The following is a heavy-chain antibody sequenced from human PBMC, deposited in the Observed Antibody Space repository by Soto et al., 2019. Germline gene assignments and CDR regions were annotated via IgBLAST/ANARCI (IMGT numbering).Heavy chain of an antibody. V-gene: IGHV4-59*12. CDR2: IYYSGST. D-gene: IGHD1-26*01. J-gene: IGHJ4*02. CDR3: ARSEATGLDY. CDR1: GGSISSYY. Sequence: SETLSLTCTDSGGSISSYYWSWIRQPPGKGLEWIGYIYYSGSTNYNPSLKSRVTISVDTSKNQFSLKLSSVTAADTAVYYCARSEATGLDYWGQGTLVTVSS.